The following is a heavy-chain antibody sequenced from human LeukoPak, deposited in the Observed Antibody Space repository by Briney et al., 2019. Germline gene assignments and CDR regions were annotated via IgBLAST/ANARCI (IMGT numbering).Heavy chain of an antibody. V-gene: IGHV5-51*01. D-gene: IGHD3-22*01. CDR1: GYSFTSYW. CDR3: ARPHYYDSSGYYGNFDY. CDR2: IYPGDSDT. Sequence: GESLKISCKGSGYSFTSYWIGWVRQLPGKGLEWMGIIYPGDSDTRYSPSFQGQVTISADKSISTAYLQWSSLKASDTAMYYCARPHYYDSSGYYGNFDYWGQGTLATVSS. J-gene: IGHJ4*02.